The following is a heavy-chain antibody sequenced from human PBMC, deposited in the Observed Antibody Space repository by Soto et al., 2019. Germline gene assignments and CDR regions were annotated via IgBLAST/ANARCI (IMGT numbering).Heavy chain of an antibody. D-gene: IGHD4-17*01. CDR3: AKALDSGDYTSYDS. CDR1: GFTFRNHA. J-gene: IGHJ4*02. CDR2: ISASGTGT. Sequence: GGSLRLSCAASGFTFRNHAMTWARQAPGKELEWVSAISASGTGTYYAASVKGRFTIFRDNSRATVYLQMNNLRAGDTAIYYCAKALDSGDYTSYDSWGQGTLV. V-gene: IGHV3-23*01.